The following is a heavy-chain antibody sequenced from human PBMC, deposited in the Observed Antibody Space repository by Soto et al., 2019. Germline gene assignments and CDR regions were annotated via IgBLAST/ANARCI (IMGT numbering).Heavy chain of an antibody. J-gene: IGHJ4*02. D-gene: IGHD1-1*01. CDR3: ARGRYGDY. CDR1: GYTFTSYG. V-gene: IGHV1-18*01. Sequence: QVHLVQSGAEVKKPGASVKVSCKASGYTFTSYGITWVRQAPGQGLEWMGWISAHNGNTDYAQKLQGRVIVPRDTSTSTAYMELRSLRSDDTAGYYCARGRYGDYWGQGALVTVSS. CDR2: ISAHNGNT.